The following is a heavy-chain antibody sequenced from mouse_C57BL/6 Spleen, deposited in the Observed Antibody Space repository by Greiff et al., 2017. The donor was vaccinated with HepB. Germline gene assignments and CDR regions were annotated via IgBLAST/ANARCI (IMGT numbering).Heavy chain of an antibody. CDR1: GYTFTSYW. Sequence: QVHVKQPGAELVRPGTSVKLSCKASGYTFTSYWMHWVKQRPGQGLEWIGVIDPSASYTNYNQKFKGKATLTVDTSSSTAYMQLSSLTSEHSAVYYCARRLRGTYYFDYWGQGTTLTGSS. CDR3: ARRLRGTYYFDY. CDR2: IDPSASYT. J-gene: IGHJ2*01. D-gene: IGHD3-2*02. V-gene: IGHV1-59*01.